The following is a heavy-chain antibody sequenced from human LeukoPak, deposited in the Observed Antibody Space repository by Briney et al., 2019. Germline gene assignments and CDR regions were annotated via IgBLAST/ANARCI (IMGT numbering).Heavy chain of an antibody. CDR3: ARDSDWNYVFDY. CDR1: GFMFSSYA. V-gene: IGHV3-23*01. D-gene: IGHD1-7*01. Sequence: GGSLRLSCAASGFMFSSYAMNWVRQAPGKGLEWVSGITGSSSRTYYADSAKGRFTISRDNSKNTLFLQLNSLRAEDTAVYYCARDSDWNYVFDYWGQGTLVTVSS. J-gene: IGHJ4*02. CDR2: ITGSSSRT.